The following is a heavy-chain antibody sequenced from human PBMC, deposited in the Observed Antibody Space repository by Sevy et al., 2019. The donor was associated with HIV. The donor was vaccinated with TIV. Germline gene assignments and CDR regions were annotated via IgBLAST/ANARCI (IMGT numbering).Heavy chain of an antibody. D-gene: IGHD6-13*01. CDR1: GFTFSNYW. CDR2: IKQGGDTK. J-gene: IGHJ4*02. CDR3: ARDEYGSLDY. Sequence: GGSLRLSCAASGFTFSNYWMAWVRQAPGKALEWVANIKQGGDTKHYVDSVKGRFTISRDNAKNLVFLQMNTLTAEDMAVYYCARDEYGSLDYWGQGILVTVSS. V-gene: IGHV3-7*01.